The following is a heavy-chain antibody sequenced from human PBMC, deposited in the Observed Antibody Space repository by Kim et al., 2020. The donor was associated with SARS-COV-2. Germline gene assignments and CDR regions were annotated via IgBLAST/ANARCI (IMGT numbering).Heavy chain of an antibody. J-gene: IGHJ6*02. CDR3: ARDHECAGDPVMDV. Sequence: GGSLRLSCAASGFTFKAYSFSWVRQAPGKGLEWISYIGITGSRIYNADSVKGRFTISRDSARNSLYLQMNDLRAEDTAVYYCARDHECAGDPVMDVWGQG. V-gene: IGHV3-48*04. D-gene: IGHD3-10*01. CDR1: GFTFKAYS. CDR2: IGITGSRI.